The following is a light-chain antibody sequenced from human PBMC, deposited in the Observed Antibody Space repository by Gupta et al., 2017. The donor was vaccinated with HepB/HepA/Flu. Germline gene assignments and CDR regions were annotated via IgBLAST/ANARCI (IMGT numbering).Light chain of an antibody. CDR3: RQAEHWPFT. V-gene: IGKV2-30*02. J-gene: IGKJ2*01. Sequence: DVVMTQSPLSLPVTLGQPASISCRSSQSLVHTEGNLFLNWYLQRPGQSPRRLIYKSSNRDSGVPDRFSGSGSGTDFTLKISRVEAEDVGFYYCRQAEHWPFTFGQGTKVEIK. CDR2: KSS. CDR1: QSLVHTEGNLF.